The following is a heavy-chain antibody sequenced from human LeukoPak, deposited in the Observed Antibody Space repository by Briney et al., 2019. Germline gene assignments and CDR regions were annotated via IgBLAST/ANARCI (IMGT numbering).Heavy chain of an antibody. V-gene: IGHV3-21*01. Sequence: GGSLRLSCAASGFTFSDYSMNWVRQAPGKGLEWVSYISSGSDYINYADSVKGRFTISRDNAKNSVYLQMNSLRADDTAVYSCARDNELGGYKGWYFDYWGQGTLVTVSS. CDR1: GFTFSDYS. J-gene: IGHJ4*02. D-gene: IGHD5-24*01. CDR3: ARDNELGGYKGWYFDY. CDR2: ISSGSDYI.